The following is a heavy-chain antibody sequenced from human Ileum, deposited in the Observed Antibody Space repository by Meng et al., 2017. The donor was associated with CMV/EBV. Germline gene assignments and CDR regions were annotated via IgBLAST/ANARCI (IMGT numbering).Heavy chain of an antibody. D-gene: IGHD6-13*01. V-gene: IGHV3-15*07. CDR3: TVGYSSWYFG. CDR1: GFNFENDY. J-gene: IGHJ4*02. CDR2: VKFRDEGGAT. Sequence: CAASGFNFENDYMNWVRQAPGKGLEWVGRVKFRDEGGATEYGALFRDRFIISRDDSRSTSYLQMNSLKTEDTAIYYCTVGYSSWYFGWGQGTLVTVSS.